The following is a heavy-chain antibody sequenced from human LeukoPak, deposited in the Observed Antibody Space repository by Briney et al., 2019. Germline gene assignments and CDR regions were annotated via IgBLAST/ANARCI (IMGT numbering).Heavy chain of an antibody. V-gene: IGHV1-18*01. CDR2: ISAYNGNT. D-gene: IGHD3-10*01. CDR3: ARVGTMVRGSYRKIGWFDP. CDR1: GYTFTSYG. J-gene: IGHJ5*02. Sequence: GASVKVSCKASGYTFTSYGISWVRQAPGQGLEWMGWISAYNGNTNYAQKLQGRVTMTTDTSTSTAYMELRSLRSDDTAVYYCARVGTMVRGSYRKIGWFDPWGQGTLVTDSS.